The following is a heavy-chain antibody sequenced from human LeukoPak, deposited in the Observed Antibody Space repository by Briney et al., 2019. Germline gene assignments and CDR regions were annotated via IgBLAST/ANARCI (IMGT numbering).Heavy chain of an antibody. CDR2: IYYSGST. V-gene: IGHV4-39*01. J-gene: IGHJ6*03. Sequence: SETLSLTCTVSGGSISNSSYYWGWIRQPPGKGLEWIGSIYYSGSTYYNPSLKSRVTISVDTSKNQFSLKLSSVTAADTAVYYCARLAGYCSSTSCYVWPYYYYYYMHVWGKGTTVTVSS. D-gene: IGHD2-2*01. CDR1: GGSISNSSYY. CDR3: ARLAGYCSSTSCYVWPYYYYYYMHV.